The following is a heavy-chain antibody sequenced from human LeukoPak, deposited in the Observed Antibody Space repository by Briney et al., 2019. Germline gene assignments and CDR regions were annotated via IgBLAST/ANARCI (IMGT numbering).Heavy chain of an antibody. V-gene: IGHV1-2*02. J-gene: IGHJ4*02. CDR2: INPNSGGT. CDR3: ARVSTTVTTFDY. Sequence: ASVKVSCKASGYTFTGYYMHWVRQAPGQGLEWMGWINPNSGGTNYAQKFQGRVTMTRDTSISTAYMELSRLRSDDTAVYYCARVSTTVTTFDYWSQGTLVTVSS. CDR1: GYTFTGYY. D-gene: IGHD4-17*01.